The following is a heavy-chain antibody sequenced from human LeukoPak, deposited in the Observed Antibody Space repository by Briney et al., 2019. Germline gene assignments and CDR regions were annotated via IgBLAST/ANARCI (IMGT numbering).Heavy chain of an antibody. V-gene: IGHV1-69*04. Sequence: SVKVSCKASGGTFSSYAISWVRQAPGQGLEWMGRIIPILGIANYAQKFQGRVTMTRNTSISTAYMELSSLRSEDTAVYYCARNRAMVRGVIFRWFDPWGQGTLVTVSS. D-gene: IGHD3-10*01. J-gene: IGHJ5*02. CDR3: ARNRAMVRGVIFRWFDP. CDR2: IIPILGIA. CDR1: GGTFSSYA.